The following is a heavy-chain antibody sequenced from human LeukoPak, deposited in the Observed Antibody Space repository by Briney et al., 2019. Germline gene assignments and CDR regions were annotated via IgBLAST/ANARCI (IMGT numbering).Heavy chain of an antibody. CDR2: IILMFGTA. V-gene: IGHV1-69*06. CDR3: ASRTTDIVVVPATLRNYYFDY. D-gene: IGHD2-2*01. CDR1: GGTFSSYE. J-gene: IGHJ4*02. Sequence: ASVKVSCTASGGTFSSYEISWVRPAPGQGGEWWGGIILMFGTAKHAQNVQGRFTITADKSTSTAYMELSSLRSEDTAAYYCASRTTDIVVVPATLRNYYFDYWGQGTLVTVSS.